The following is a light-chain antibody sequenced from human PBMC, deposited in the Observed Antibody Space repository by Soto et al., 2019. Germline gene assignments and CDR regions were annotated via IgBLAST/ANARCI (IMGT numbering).Light chain of an antibody. V-gene: IGLV2-14*01. Sequence: QSVLTQPASVSGSPGQSITISCTGTSXDIGGYNFVSWYHQHPGKAPKLMIYEVSNRPSGVSDRFSGSKSGNTASLTISGLQAEDEADYYCSSFRSGTTLFGTGTKVTVL. CDR3: SSFRSGTTL. CDR2: EVS. J-gene: IGLJ1*01. CDR1: SXDIGGYNF.